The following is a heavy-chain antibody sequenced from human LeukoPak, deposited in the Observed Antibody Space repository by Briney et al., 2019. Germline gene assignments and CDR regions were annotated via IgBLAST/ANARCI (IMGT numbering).Heavy chain of an antibody. CDR3: ARLTVAVSFDY. D-gene: IGHD6-19*01. Sequence: GGTLRLSCAASGCTFSNYGMSWVRQAPGKGLEWVSAISGSGGSTYYADSVKGHFTISRDNSKNTLYLQMTSLRAEDTAVYYCARLTVAVSFDYWGQGTLVTVSS. CDR2: ISGSGGST. J-gene: IGHJ4*02. V-gene: IGHV3-23*01. CDR1: GCTFSNYG.